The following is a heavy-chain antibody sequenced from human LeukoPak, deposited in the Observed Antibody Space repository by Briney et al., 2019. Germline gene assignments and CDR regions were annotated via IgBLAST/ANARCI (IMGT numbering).Heavy chain of an antibody. Sequence: SGGSLRLSCAGSGFTFSGYSLNWVRQAPGKGLEWVSSITSSGSSMYYADSVKDRFTISRDNAESSVYLQMNSLRVDDTGLYYCTRDIDDVLTGDDAFDVWGQGTVVTVSS. CDR3: TRDIDDVLTGDDAFDV. J-gene: IGHJ3*01. CDR2: ITSSGSSM. D-gene: IGHD3-9*01. CDR1: GFTFSGYS. V-gene: IGHV3-21*03.